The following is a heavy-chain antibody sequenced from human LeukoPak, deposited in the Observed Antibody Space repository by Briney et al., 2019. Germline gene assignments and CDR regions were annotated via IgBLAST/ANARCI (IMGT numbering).Heavy chain of an antibody. CDR1: GGSISSSNW. CDR3: GRPNPDSSGYYGSFDP. CDR2: IYHSETT. Sequence: SETLSLTCAVSGGSISSSNWWSWVRPPPGKGLEWIGSIYHSETTYYNPSLKSRVIISVDTSKNQFSLKLNSVTAADTAVYYCGRPNPDSSGYYGSFDPWGQGILVTVSS. V-gene: IGHV4-4*02. J-gene: IGHJ5*02. D-gene: IGHD3-22*01.